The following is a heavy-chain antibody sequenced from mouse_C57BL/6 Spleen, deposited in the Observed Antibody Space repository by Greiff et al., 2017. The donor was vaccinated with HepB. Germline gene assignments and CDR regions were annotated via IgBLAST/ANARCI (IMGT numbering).Heavy chain of an antibody. V-gene: IGHV1-20*01. CDR3: ARGKGNYYGSSVPYAMDY. D-gene: IGHD1-1*01. J-gene: IGHJ4*01. Sequence: EVQLQQSGPELVKPGDSVKISCKASGYSFTGYFMNWVMQSHGKSLEWIGRINPYNGDTFYNQKFKGKATLTVDKSSSTAHMELRSLTSEDSAVYYCARGKGNYYGSSVPYAMDYWGQGTSVTVSS. CDR2: INPYNGDT. CDR1: GYSFTGYF.